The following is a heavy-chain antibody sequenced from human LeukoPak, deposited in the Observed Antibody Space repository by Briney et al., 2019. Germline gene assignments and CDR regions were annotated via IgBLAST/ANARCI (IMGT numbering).Heavy chain of an antibody. CDR1: GGSISSYY. D-gene: IGHD5-18*01. CDR3: ARDTGYSYGLDAFDI. J-gene: IGHJ3*02. V-gene: IGHV4-59*01. CDR2: IYYSGST. Sequence: SETLSLTCTVSGGSISSYYWSWIRQPPGKGLEWIGYIYYSGSTNYNPSLKSRVTISVDTSKNQFSLKLSPVTAADTAVYYCARDTGYSYGLDAFDIWGQGTMVTVSS.